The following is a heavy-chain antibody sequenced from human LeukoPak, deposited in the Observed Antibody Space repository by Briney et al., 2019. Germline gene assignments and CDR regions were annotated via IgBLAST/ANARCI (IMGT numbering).Heavy chain of an antibody. V-gene: IGHV3-53*01. J-gene: IGHJ4*02. CDR1: GFTVSSNY. Sequence: PGGSLRLSCAASGFTVSSNYMSRVRQAPGKGLEWVSVIYSGGSTYYADSVKGRFTISRDNSKNTLYLQMNSLRAEDTAVYYCARKRWLQLVDYWGQGTLVTVSS. CDR2: IYSGGST. D-gene: IGHD5-24*01. CDR3: ARKRWLQLVDY.